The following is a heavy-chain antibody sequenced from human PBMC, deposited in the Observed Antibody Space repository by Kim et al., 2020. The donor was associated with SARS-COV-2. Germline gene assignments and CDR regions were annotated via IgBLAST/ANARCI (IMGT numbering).Heavy chain of an antibody. Sequence: GGSLRLSCAASGFTFSSYGMHWVRQAPGKGLEWVAVISYDGSNKYYADSVKGRFTISRDNSKNTLYLQMNSLRAEDTAVYYCASSSWPPDWFDPWGQGTLVTVSS. D-gene: IGHD6-13*01. V-gene: IGHV3-33*05. J-gene: IGHJ5*02. CDR1: GFTFSSYG. CDR3: ASSSWPPDWFDP. CDR2: ISYDGSNK.